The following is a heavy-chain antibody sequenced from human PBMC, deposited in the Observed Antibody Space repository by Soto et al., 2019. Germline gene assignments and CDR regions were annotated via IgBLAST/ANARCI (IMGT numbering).Heavy chain of an antibody. J-gene: IGHJ4*02. CDR3: ARHGGQWLVPFDY. V-gene: IGHV4-30-4*01. D-gene: IGHD6-19*01. CDR1: GGSISSGDYY. CDR2: IYYSGST. Sequence: QVQLQESGPGLVKPSQTLSLTCTVSGGSISSGDYYWSWIRQPPGKGLEWIGYIYYSGSTYYNPSLKSRVTISVDTSKNQFSRKLRSVTAADTAVYYCARHGGQWLVPFDYWGQGTLVTVSS.